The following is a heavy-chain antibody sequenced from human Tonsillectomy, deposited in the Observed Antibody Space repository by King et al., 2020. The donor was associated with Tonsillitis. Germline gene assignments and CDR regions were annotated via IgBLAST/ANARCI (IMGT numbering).Heavy chain of an antibody. CDR1: GGSISSYY. D-gene: IGHD6-6*01. J-gene: IGHJ4*02. Sequence: QLPESGPGLVKPSETLSLTCTVSGGSISSYYWSWIRQPPGKGLEWIGYIYYSGSTNYNPSLKSRVTISVDTSKNQFSLKLSSVTAADTAVYYCARETRQISSFDYWGQGTLVTVSS. CDR2: IYYSGST. V-gene: IGHV4-59*01. CDR3: ARETRQISSFDY.